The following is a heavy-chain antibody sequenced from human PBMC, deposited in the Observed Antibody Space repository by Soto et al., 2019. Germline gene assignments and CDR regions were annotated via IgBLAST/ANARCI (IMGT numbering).Heavy chain of an antibody. CDR3: ARDSRLRFLEWLLPEYYYYYYGMDV. D-gene: IGHD3-3*01. Sequence: QVQLVQSGAEVKKPGSSVKVSCKASGGTFSSYAISWVRQAPGQGLEWMGGIIPIFGTANYAQKFQGRVTITADESTSTAYMELSSPRSEDTAVYYCARDSRLRFLEWLLPEYYYYYYGMDVWGQGTTVTVSS. CDR1: GGTFSSYA. CDR2: IIPIFGTA. V-gene: IGHV1-69*01. J-gene: IGHJ6*02.